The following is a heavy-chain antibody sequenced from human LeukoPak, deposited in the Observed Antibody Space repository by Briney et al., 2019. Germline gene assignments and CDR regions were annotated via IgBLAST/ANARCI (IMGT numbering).Heavy chain of an antibody. V-gene: IGHV3-23*01. CDR1: GFTFSDYA. J-gene: IGHJ5*02. D-gene: IGHD2-15*01. Sequence: RTGGSLRLSCAASGFTFSDYAMNWVRQALGRGLEWASTISYSGGNTYYADPVKGRFTISRDNSKNTLYLQMNSLRAEDTAIYYCAKARYCSGGTCPEWFDPWGQGTLVTVSS. CDR3: AKARYCSGGTCPEWFDP. CDR2: ISYSGGNT.